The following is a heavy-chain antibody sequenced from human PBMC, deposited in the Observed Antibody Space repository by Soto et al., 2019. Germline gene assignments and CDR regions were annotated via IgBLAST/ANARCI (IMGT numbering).Heavy chain of an antibody. CDR3: ASLHDYGDDFDY. Sequence: ASVKVSCKASGGTFSSYAISWVRQAPGQGLEWMGGIIPIFGTANYAQKFQGRVTITADESTSTAYMELSSLRSEDTAVYYCASLHDYGDDFDYWGQGTLVTVSS. D-gene: IGHD4-17*01. CDR2: IIPIFGTA. CDR1: GGTFSSYA. J-gene: IGHJ4*02. V-gene: IGHV1-69*13.